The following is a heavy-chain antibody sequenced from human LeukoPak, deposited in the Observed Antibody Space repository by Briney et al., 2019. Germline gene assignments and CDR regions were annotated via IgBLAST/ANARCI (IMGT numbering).Heavy chain of an antibody. Sequence: PGASLRLSCAASGFTFTSYAMNWVRQTPGKGLELVSGISGSSGTTYYADSVKGRFTISRDNSKNTLYLQMNSLRAEDTAVYHCAKGRGGSGYWASDYWGRGTLVTVSS. D-gene: IGHD3-22*01. CDR1: GFTFTSYA. CDR2: ISGSSGTT. V-gene: IGHV3-23*01. J-gene: IGHJ4*02. CDR3: AKGRGGSGYWASDY.